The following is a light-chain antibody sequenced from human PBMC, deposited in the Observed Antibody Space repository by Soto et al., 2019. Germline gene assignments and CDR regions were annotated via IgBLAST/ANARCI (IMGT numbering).Light chain of an antibody. CDR1: SSNIRAGYD. CDR2: GNS. CDR3: QSYDSSLSGSYV. Sequence: SALTQPPTVSGAPGQRVTISCTGSSSNIRAGYDVHWYQQLPGTAPKLLIYGNSNRPSGVPDRFSGSKSGTSASLAITGLQAEDEADYYCQSYDSSLSGSYVFGTGTKVTVL. J-gene: IGLJ1*01. V-gene: IGLV1-40*01.